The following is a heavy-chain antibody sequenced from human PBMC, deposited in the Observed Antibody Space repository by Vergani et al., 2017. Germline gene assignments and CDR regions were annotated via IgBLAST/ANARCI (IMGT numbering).Heavy chain of an antibody. CDR2: IYSSGST. CDR1: GGSMSTYY. CDR3: ARGDGYSGYGPGDLFDI. Sequence: QVQLQESGPGLVKPSETLSLTCTVSGGSMSTYYWTWIRQPAGKGLEWIGRIYSSGSTNYNPSLKSRVTMSVDTSKNQFSLKMRSVTAADPAVYYCARGDGYSGYGPGDLFDIWGQGTMVTVSS. D-gene: IGHD5-12*01. V-gene: IGHV4-4*07. J-gene: IGHJ3*02.